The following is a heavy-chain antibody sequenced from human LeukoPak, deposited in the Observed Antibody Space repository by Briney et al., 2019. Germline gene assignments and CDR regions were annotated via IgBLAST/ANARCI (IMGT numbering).Heavy chain of an antibody. D-gene: IGHD6-25*01. Sequence: SETLSLTCTVSGGSISSSSYYWGWIRQPPGKGLEWIGSIYYSGSTYYNPSLKSRVTISVDTSKNQCSLKLSSVTAADTAVYYCARQRNGPAAYWFDPWGQGTLVTVSS. J-gene: IGHJ5*02. V-gene: IGHV4-39*07. CDR3: ARQRNGPAAYWFDP. CDR1: GGSISSSSYY. CDR2: IYYSGST.